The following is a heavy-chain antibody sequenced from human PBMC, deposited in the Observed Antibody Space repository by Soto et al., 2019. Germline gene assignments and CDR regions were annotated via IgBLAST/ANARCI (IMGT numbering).Heavy chain of an antibody. CDR1: GGSVSSGTYY. CDR3: ARGVMGYYDNTGYSTDY. V-gene: IGHV4-61*01. D-gene: IGHD3-22*01. CDR2: IFYSYGGST. Sequence: SETLSLTCTVSGGSVSSGTYYWSWIRQPPGKGLEWIGYIFYSYGGSTKYNPSLKSRVTMSVDTSKNQFSLKLSSVTAADTAVYYCARGVMGYYDNTGYSTDYWGQGTLVTVSS. J-gene: IGHJ4*02.